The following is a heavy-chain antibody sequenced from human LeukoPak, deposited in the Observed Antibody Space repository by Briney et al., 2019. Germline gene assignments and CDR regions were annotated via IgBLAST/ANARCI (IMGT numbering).Heavy chain of an antibody. CDR1: GFTFSSYS. J-gene: IGHJ4*02. Sequence: GGSLRLSCAASGFTFSSYSMNWVRQAPGKGLEWVSSISSSSSYIYYADSVKGRFTISRDNAKNSLYLQMNSLRAEDTAVYYCARESGTMVRGVIINHFDYWGQGTLVTVSS. CDR2: ISSSSSYI. D-gene: IGHD3-10*01. CDR3: ARESGTMVRGVIINHFDY. V-gene: IGHV3-21*01.